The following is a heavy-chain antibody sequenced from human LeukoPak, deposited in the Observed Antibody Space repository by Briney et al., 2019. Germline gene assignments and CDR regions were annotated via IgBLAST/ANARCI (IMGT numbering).Heavy chain of an antibody. CDR2: VYYSGST. CDR3: ARGRTGYHLLPTKKDYSYYYMDV. CDR1: GGSISSSSYY. V-gene: IGHV4-39*01. J-gene: IGHJ6*03. Sequence: SETLSLTCTVSGGSISSSSYYWGWIRQPPGKGLEWIGNVYYSGSTYYNPSLKSRVTISVDTSKNQFSLKLSSVTAADTAVYYCARGRTGYHLLPTKKDYSYYYMDVWDKGTTVTVSS. D-gene: IGHD2-2*01.